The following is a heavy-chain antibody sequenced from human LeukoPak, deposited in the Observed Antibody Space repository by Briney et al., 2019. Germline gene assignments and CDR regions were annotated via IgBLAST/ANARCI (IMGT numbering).Heavy chain of an antibody. D-gene: IGHD3-22*01. J-gene: IGHJ3*02. V-gene: IGHV1-69*05. CDR3: ARPYDTSGRSPNDAFDI. Sequence: ASVKVSCKASGGTFSSYAISWVRQAPGQGLEWMGGIIPIFGTANYAQKFQGRVTITTDESTSTAYMELSSLRSEDTAVYYCARPYDTSGRSPNDAFDIWGQGTMVMVSS. CDR1: GGTFSSYA. CDR2: IIPIFGTA.